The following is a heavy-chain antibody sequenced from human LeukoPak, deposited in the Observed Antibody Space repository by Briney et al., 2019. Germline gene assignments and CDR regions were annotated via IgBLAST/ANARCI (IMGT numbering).Heavy chain of an antibody. D-gene: IGHD3-10*01. Sequence: SETLSLTCAVYGGSFSGYYWSWIRQSPGKGLEWIGEINHSGSTNYNPSLKSRVTISVDTSKNQFSLKLSSVTAADTAVYYCAREGYYGSGRLTDYWGQGTLVTVSS. CDR2: INHSGST. CDR3: AREGYYGSGRLTDY. J-gene: IGHJ4*02. V-gene: IGHV4-34*01. CDR1: GGSFSGYY.